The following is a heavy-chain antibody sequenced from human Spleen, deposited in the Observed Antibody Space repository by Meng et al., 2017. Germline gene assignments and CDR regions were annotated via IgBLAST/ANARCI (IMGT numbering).Heavy chain of an antibody. CDR2: IHHSGST. J-gene: IGHJ4*02. CDR3: ASLSTSWSGADY. V-gene: IGHV4-34*01. CDR1: GGSFSNYY. Sequence: QVQLQQWGAGLLKPSETLSRTCAVYGGSFSNYYLSWIRQPPGKGLEWIGEIHHSGSTNYNPSLKSRVTISVDTSKIQFSLKLSSVTAADTAVYYCASLSTSWSGADYWGQGTLVTVSS. D-gene: IGHD6-13*01.